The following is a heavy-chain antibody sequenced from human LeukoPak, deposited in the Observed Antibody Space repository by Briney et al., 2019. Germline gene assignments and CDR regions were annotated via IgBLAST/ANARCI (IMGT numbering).Heavy chain of an antibody. CDR1: GGSFSGYY. CDR3: ATGHSTFDL. J-gene: IGHJ5*02. Sequence: PSETLSLTCAVYGGSFSGYYWSWIRQPPGKGLEWMGEINHSGSTNYNPSLKSRVTISVDTSKNEFSLKLCSVTATETAVYYCATGHSTFDLWGQGTLVTVSS. V-gene: IGHV4-34*01. CDR2: INHSGST.